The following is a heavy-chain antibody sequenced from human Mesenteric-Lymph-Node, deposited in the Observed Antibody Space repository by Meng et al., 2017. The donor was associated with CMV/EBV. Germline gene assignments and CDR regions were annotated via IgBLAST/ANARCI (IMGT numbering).Heavy chain of an antibody. J-gene: IGHJ4*02. CDR3: ARDLEGGWLFDS. V-gene: IGHV6-1*01. CDR2: TYYRSKWYN. D-gene: IGHD6-19*01. Sequence: GASVSSTSAAWHWIRQSPSRGLEWLGRTYYRSKWYNDYAVSVKSRITINPDTSKNQFSLQLNSVTPEDTAVYYCARDLEGGWLFDSWGQGTLVTVSS. CDR1: GASVSSTSAA.